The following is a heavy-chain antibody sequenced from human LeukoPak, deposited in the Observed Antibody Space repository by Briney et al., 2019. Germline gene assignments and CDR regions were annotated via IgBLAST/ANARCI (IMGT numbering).Heavy chain of an antibody. CDR3: ARDRYCTNGVCHIADY. D-gene: IGHD2-8*01. CDR2: INPSGGST. Sequence: APVKVSCKASGYTFTSYYMHWVRQAPGQGLEWMGIINPSGGSTSYAQKFQGRVTMTRDASTSTVYMELSSLRSEDTAVYYCARDRYCTNGVCHIADYWGQGTLVTVSS. J-gene: IGHJ4*02. V-gene: IGHV1-46*03. CDR1: GYTFTSYY.